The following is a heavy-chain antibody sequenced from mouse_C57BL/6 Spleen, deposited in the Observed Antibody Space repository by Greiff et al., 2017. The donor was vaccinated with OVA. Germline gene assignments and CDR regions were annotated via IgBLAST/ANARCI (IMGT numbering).Heavy chain of an antibody. CDR1: GYSFTGYY. CDR3: ARGYYGSADY. D-gene: IGHD1-1*01. J-gene: IGHJ2*01. Sequence: EVQLQQSGPELVKPGASVKISCKASGYSFTGYYMNWVKQSPENSLEWIGEINPSTGGTTYNQKFKAKATLTVDKSSSTAYMQLSSLTSEVSAVYFCARGYYGSADYWGQGTTLTVSS. V-gene: IGHV1-42*01. CDR2: INPSTGGT.